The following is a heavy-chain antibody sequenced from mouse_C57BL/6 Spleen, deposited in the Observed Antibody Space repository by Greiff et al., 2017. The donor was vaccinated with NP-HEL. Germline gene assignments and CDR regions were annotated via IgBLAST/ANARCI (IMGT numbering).Heavy chain of an antibody. J-gene: IGHJ4*01. CDR1: GYTFTSYW. CDR3: ASRGYGNYGDY. V-gene: IGHV1-61*01. D-gene: IGHD2-10*02. Sequence: VKLKQPGAELVRPGSSVKLSCKASGYTFTSYWMDWVKQRPGQGLEWIGNIYPSDSETHYNQKFKDKATLTVDKSSSTAYMQLSSLTSEDSAVYYCASRGYGNYGDYWGQGTSVTVSS. CDR2: IYPSDSET.